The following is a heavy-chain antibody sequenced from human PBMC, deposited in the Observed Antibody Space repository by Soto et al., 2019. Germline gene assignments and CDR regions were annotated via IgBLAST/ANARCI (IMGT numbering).Heavy chain of an antibody. CDR1: GGTFSSYA. D-gene: IGHD6-6*01. CDR3: ARDSSSRGNFDY. CDR2: IIPIFGTA. J-gene: IGHJ4*02. Sequence: ASVKVSCKASGGTFSSYAISWVRQAPGQGLEWMGGIIPIFGTANYAQKFQGRVTITADESTSTAYMELSSLRSEDTAVYYCARDSSSRGNFDYWGQGPLVTVSS. V-gene: IGHV1-69*13.